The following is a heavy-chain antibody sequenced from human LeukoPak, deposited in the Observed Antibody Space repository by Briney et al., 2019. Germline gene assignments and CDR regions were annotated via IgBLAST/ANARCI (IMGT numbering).Heavy chain of an antibody. V-gene: IGHV3-30*01. J-gene: IGHJ4*02. Sequence: GGSLRLSCAASGFTFSSYAMHWVRQAPGKGLEWVAVISYDGSNKYYADSVKGRFTISRDNSKNTLYLQMNSLRAEDTAVYYCARDFPTWSSSSSEPFDYWGQGTLVTVSS. D-gene: IGHD6-13*01. CDR2: ISYDGSNK. CDR3: ARDFPTWSSSSSEPFDY. CDR1: GFTFSSYA.